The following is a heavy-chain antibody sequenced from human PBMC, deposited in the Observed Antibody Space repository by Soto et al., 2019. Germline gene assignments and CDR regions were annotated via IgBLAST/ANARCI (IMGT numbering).Heavy chain of an antibody. CDR2: IHYSVST. J-gene: IGHJ6*02. Sequence: QVQLQESGPGLVRPSGTLSLTCAVSGDSISNNNWWSWVRQPPGKGLEWIGEIHYSVSTNYNPSLKXXVXIXXDKAKNQFSLTMPSVTAADTAVYYCVGNSYYSLDVWGQGTTVTVSS. CDR1: GDSISNNNW. D-gene: IGHD1-26*01. CDR3: VGNSYYSLDV. V-gene: IGHV4-4*02.